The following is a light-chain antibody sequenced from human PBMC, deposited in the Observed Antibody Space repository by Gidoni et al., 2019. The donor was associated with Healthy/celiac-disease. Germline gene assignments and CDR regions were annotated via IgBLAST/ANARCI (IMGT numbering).Light chain of an antibody. CDR3: QQYGSSRGLT. V-gene: IGKV3-20*01. Sequence: EIALTQSPGTLSFSQGVRATLSCRASQSVSSSYLAWYQQQPSQAPRHLIYGASSRATGSPDRCSGSGSGTDFTLTISRLEPEDFAVYYCQQYGSSRGLTFGGGTKVEIK. CDR1: QSVSSSY. J-gene: IGKJ4*01. CDR2: GAS.